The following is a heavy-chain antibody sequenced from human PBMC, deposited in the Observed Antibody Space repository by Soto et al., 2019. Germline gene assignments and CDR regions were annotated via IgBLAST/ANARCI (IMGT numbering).Heavy chain of an antibody. CDR3: ARAGSEYEFWSGYYGDYYYGMDV. J-gene: IGHJ6*02. V-gene: IGHV1-69*13. Sequence: SVKVSCKASGGTFSSYAISWVRQAPGQGLEWMGGIIPILGTANYAQKFQGRVTITADESTSTAYMELSSLRSEDTAVYYCARAGSEYEFWSGYYGDYYYGMDVWGQGTTVTVSS. CDR1: GGTFSSYA. CDR2: IIPILGTA. D-gene: IGHD3-3*01.